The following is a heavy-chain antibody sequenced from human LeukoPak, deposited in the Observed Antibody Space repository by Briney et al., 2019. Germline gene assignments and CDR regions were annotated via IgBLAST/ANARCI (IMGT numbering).Heavy chain of an antibody. Sequence: GGSLRLSCAMSGLKFSSYGIHWVRQAPGKGLEWVAFIRYDGNKKDYADSVKGRFTISRDNSKKTLYLQMNSLRTEDTAVYYCARDKGKGYYYYGMDVWGQGTTVTVSS. CDR3: ARDKGKGYYYYGMDV. D-gene: IGHD3-10*01. V-gene: IGHV3-30*02. CDR2: IRYDGNKK. CDR1: GLKFSSYG. J-gene: IGHJ6*02.